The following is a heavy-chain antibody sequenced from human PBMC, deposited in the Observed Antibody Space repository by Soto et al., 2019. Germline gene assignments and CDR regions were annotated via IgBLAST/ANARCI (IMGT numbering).Heavy chain of an antibody. CDR3: ARESPEGSRLDP. D-gene: IGHD6-13*01. J-gene: IGHJ5*02. Sequence: QVQLQESGPGLVKPSQTLSLTCTISGGSISSGDYYWRWIRQPPGKGLEWIGYINYSGSTYYNPSLKSRVTTSVDSSKNQFSLKLRSVTVADTAVYYYARESPEGSRLDPWGQGTLVTVSS. V-gene: IGHV4-30-4*01. CDR1: GGSISSGDYY. CDR2: INYSGST.